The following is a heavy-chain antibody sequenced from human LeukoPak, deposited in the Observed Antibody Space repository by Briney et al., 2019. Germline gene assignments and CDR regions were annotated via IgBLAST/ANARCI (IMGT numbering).Heavy chain of an antibody. V-gene: IGHV1-69*13. CDR2: IIPIFGTA. CDR1: GGTFSSYA. D-gene: IGHD3-10*01. Sequence: SVKVSCKASGGTFSSYATSWVRQAPGQGLEWMGGIIPIFGTANYAQKFQGRVTITADESTSTAYMELSSLRSEDTAVYYCATNPRGVIITAHYFDYWGQGTLVTVSS. CDR3: ATNPRGVIITAHYFDY. J-gene: IGHJ4*02.